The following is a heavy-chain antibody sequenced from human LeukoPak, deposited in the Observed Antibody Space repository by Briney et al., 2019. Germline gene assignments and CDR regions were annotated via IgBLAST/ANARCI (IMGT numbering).Heavy chain of an antibody. CDR3: ARSPEGCSGGSCYNPPDY. CDR2: IYSGGST. J-gene: IGHJ4*02. V-gene: IGHV3-66*01. CDR1: GFTVSSNY. D-gene: IGHD2-15*01. Sequence: PGGSLRLSCAASGFTVSSNYMSWVRQAPGKGLEWVSVIYSGGSTDYADSVKGRFTISRDNSKNTLYLQMNSLRAEDTAVYYCARSPEGCSGGSCYNPPDYWGQGTLVTVSS.